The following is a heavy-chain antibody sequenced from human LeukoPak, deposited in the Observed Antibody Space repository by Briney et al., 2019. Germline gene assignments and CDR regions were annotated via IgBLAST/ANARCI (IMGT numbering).Heavy chain of an antibody. J-gene: IGHJ5*02. Sequence: ASVKVSCKASGGTFSSYAISWVRQAPGQGLEWMGGIIPIFGTANYAQKFQGRVTITADESTSTAYMELSSLRSEDTAVYYCAAEDGLRYFDTANWFDPWGQGTLVTVSS. V-gene: IGHV1-69*13. D-gene: IGHD3-9*01. CDR2: IIPIFGTA. CDR1: GGTFSSYA. CDR3: AAEDGLRYFDTANWFDP.